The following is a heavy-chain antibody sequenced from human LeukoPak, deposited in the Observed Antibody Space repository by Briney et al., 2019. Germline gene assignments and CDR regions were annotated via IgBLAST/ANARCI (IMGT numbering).Heavy chain of an antibody. CDR1: GFTFSSYW. CDR3: ARTYYYGSGNDY. Sequence: GESLKISCAASGFTFSSYWMHWVRQAPGKGLVWVSRINSDGSSTSYADSVKGRFTISRDNAKNTLYLQMNSLRAEDTAVYYCARTYYYGSGNDYWGQGTLVTVSS. V-gene: IGHV3-74*01. CDR2: INSDGSST. J-gene: IGHJ4*02. D-gene: IGHD3-10*01.